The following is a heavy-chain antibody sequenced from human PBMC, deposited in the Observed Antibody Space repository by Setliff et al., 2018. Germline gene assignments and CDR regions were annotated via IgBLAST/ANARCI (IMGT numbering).Heavy chain of an antibody. V-gene: IGHV1-2*04. J-gene: IGHJ4*02. Sequence: ASVKVSCKASGYTFTGYYMHWVRQAPGQGLEWMGWINPNSGGTSYAQKFQGWVTMTRDTSISTAYMELSRLRSDDTAVYYCARGEAMIVEQTDFDYWGQGTLVTVSS. CDR1: GYTFTGYY. D-gene: IGHD3-22*01. CDR3: ARGEAMIVEQTDFDY. CDR2: INPNSGGT.